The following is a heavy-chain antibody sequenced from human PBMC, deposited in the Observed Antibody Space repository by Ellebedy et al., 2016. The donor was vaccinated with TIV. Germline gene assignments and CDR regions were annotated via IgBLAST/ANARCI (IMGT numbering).Heavy chain of an antibody. CDR2: LQSGGVT. J-gene: IGHJ4*02. CDR1: GVTVSSYN. D-gene: IGHD2-21*01. CDR3: TRARGGGGSVDY. V-gene: IGHV3-66*01. Sequence: GESLKISCAAPGVTVSSYNMNWVRQAPGKGLEWVSVLQSGGVTHYADSVKGRFTVSRDNSRNTLYLQMNSLSVEDTAVDYCTRARGGGGSVDYWGQGTLVTVSS.